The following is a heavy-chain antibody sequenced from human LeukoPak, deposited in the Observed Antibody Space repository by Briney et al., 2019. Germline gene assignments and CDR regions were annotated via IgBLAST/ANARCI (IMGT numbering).Heavy chain of an antibody. CDR2: IHHSGII. V-gene: IGHV4-4*02. J-gene: IGHJ3*01. Sequence: SGTLSLTCAVSGGSISNRNWWSWVRQSPGKGLEWIGEIHHSGIINYNPSLKSRVTISADKSKNQFSLKLSSVTAADTAVYYCARPYSSNWYDAFHFWGQGTMVTVSS. CDR3: ARPYSSNWYDAFHF. CDR1: GGSISNRNW. D-gene: IGHD6-13*01.